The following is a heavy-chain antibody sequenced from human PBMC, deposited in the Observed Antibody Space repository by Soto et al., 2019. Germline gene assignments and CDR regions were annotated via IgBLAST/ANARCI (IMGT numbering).Heavy chain of an antibody. D-gene: IGHD6-13*01. CDR2: INPNSGGT. J-gene: IGHJ4*02. CDR1: GYTFTGYY. CDR3: ASGSGEQQLVLGSIYY. V-gene: IGHV1-2*04. Sequence: ASVKVSCKASGYTFTGYYMHWVRQAPGQGLEWMGWINPNSGGTNYAQKLQGWVTRIRDTTISTAYMELSRLRSDDTAVYYCASGSGEQQLVLGSIYYWGQGTLVTVSS.